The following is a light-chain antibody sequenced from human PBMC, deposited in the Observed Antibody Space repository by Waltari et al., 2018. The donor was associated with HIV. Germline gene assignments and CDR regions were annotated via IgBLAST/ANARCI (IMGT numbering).Light chain of an antibody. V-gene: IGLV1-44*01. J-gene: IGLJ3*02. Sequence: QSVMTQPPSASVTPGQRVTISCSGSSSNIRTDTVNWYQQLPGTAPQLLSHHNTRRPSWVPDRFAGSKSGTSVSLAISGLQSEDEADYYCAAWDARLNAWVFGGGTKLTVL. CDR1: SSNIRTDT. CDR2: HNT. CDR3: AAWDARLNAWV.